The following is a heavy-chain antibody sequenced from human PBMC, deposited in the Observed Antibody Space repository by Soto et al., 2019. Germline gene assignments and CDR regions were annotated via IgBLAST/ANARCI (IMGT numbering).Heavy chain of an antibody. CDR2: ISGSGGST. J-gene: IGHJ5*02. D-gene: IGHD1-7*01. Sequence: GGSLRLSCAASGFTFSSYAMSWVRQAPGKGLEWVSAISGSGGSTYYADSVKGRFTISRDNSKNTLYLQMNSLRAEDTAVYYCAKEPQTGTRWLAGNWFDPWGQGTLVTVSS. CDR1: GFTFSSYA. CDR3: AKEPQTGTRWLAGNWFDP. V-gene: IGHV3-23*01.